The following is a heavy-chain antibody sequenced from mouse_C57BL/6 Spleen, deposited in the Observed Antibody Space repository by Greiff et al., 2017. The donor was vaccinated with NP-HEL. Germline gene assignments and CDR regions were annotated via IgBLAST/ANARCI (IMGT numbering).Heavy chain of an antibody. J-gene: IGHJ2*01. Sequence: EVQLVESEGGLVQPGSSMKLSCTASGFTFSDYYMAWVRQVPEKGLEWVANINYDGSSTYYLDSLKSRFIISRDNAKNILYLQMSSLKSEDTATYYCARDVGLDYWGQGTTLTVSS. V-gene: IGHV5-16*01. CDR2: INYDGSST. D-gene: IGHD4-1*01. CDR3: ARDVGLDY. CDR1: GFTFSDYY.